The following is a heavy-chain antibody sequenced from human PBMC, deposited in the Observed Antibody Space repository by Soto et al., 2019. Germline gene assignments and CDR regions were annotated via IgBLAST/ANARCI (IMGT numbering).Heavy chain of an antibody. D-gene: IGHD2-8*01. CDR3: ARDGFMLGRSYYYGMDV. CDR1: DGSISSRCCS. V-gene: IGHV4-31*03. CDR2: IYYSGST. Sequence: SLTIPHTCTFADGSISSRCCSLRWIRPHPGKGLEWIGYIYYSGSTNYNPSLKSRVTISVDKSRNQFSLKLSSVTAADTAVYYCARDGFMLGRSYYYGMDVWGQGTTGTVSS. J-gene: IGHJ6*02.